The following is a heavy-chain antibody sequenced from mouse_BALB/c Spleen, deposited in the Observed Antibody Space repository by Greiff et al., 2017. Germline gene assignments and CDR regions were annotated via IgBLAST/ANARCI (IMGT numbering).Heavy chain of an antibody. CDR3: AGGNYGFAY. J-gene: IGHJ3*01. CDR1: GYTFSSYW. Sequence: VKLQQSGAELMKPGASVKISCKATGYTFSSYWIEWVKQRPGHGLEWIGEILPGSGSTNYNEKVKGKATFTADTSSNTAYMQLSSLTSEDSAVYYCAGGNYGFAYWGQGTLVTVSA. V-gene: IGHV1-9*01. CDR2: ILPGSGST. D-gene: IGHD2-1*01.